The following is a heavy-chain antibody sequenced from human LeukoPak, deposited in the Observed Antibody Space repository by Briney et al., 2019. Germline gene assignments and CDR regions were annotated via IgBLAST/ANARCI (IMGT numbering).Heavy chain of an antibody. J-gene: IGHJ4*02. V-gene: IGHV1-18*01. CDR2: ISAYNGNT. CDR1: GYTFTSYG. Sequence: ASVKVSCKASGYTFTSYGISWVRQAPGQGLEWMGWISAYNGNTNYAQTLQGRVTVTTDTSTSTAYMELRSLRSDDTAVYYCARDYPLGAIAVVLGIDYWGQGTLVTVSS. D-gene: IGHD6-19*01. CDR3: ARDYPLGAIAVVLGIDY.